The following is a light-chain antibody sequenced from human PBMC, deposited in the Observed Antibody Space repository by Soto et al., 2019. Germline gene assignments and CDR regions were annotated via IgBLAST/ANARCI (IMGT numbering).Light chain of an antibody. J-gene: IGLJ3*02. Sequence: QPVLTQPPSVSGAPGERVAISCTGSSSNVGAGYDVHWYQQLPGTAPKLLIYNNNNRPSGVPDRFSGSRSGTSASLAITGLQADDEADYHCQSYDSSLGGVVFGGGTKLT. CDR2: NNN. CDR3: QSYDSSLGGVV. CDR1: SSNVGAGYD. V-gene: IGLV1-40*01.